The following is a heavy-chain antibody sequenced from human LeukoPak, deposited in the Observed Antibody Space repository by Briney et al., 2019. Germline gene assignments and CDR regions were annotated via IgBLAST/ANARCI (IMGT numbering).Heavy chain of an antibody. J-gene: IGHJ2*01. Sequence: TETLSLTCTVSGGSISSYYWSWIRQPPGKGLEWIGYIYYSGSTNYNPSVKSRVTISVNTSKNEFSLKLSSVTAADTAVYYCARHEGGYRWYLGLWGRGTLVSVST. D-gene: IGHD5-12*01. V-gene: IGHV4-59*08. CDR3: ARHEGGYRWYLGL. CDR1: GGSISSYY. CDR2: IYYSGST.